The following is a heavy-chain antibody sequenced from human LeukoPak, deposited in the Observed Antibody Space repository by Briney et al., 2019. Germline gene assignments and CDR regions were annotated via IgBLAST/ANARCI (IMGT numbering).Heavy chain of an antibody. CDR2: INTDGSST. V-gene: IGHV3-74*01. CDR3: ARDYN. Sequence: GGSLRLSCSASGFTLSNFWIHWVRQAPGKGLVWVSRINTDGSSTNYADSVKGRFAVSRDNAKNTLYLQMNSLRAEDTAVYYCARDYNLGQGTLVTVSS. CDR1: GFTLSNFW. J-gene: IGHJ4*02.